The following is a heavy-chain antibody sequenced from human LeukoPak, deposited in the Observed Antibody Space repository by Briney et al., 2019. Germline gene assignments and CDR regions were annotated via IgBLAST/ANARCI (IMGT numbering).Heavy chain of an antibody. J-gene: IGHJ4*02. CDR1: GFTFSSYE. CDR3: ARENYDSSGSDGPFDY. V-gene: IGHV3-48*03. Sequence: GGSLRLSCAASGFTFSSYEMNWVRQAPGKGLEWVSYISSSGSTIDYADSVKGRFTISRDNAKNSLSLQMKSLRAEDTAVYYCARENYDSSGSDGPFDYWGQGTLVTVSS. CDR2: ISSSGSTI. D-gene: IGHD3-22*01.